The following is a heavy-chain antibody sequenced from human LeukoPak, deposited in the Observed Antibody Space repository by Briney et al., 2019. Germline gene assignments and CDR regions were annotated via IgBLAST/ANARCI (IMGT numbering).Heavy chain of an antibody. Sequence: SETLSLTCTVSGGSISSYYWSWIRQPAGKGLEWIGRIYTSGSTNYNPSLKGRVTMSVDTSKNQFSLKLSSVTAADTAVYYCARDGGYCSSTSCSPRFDPWGQGTLVTVSS. J-gene: IGHJ5*02. CDR3: ARDGGYCSSTSCSPRFDP. CDR2: IYTSGST. V-gene: IGHV4-4*07. D-gene: IGHD2-2*01. CDR1: GGSISSYY.